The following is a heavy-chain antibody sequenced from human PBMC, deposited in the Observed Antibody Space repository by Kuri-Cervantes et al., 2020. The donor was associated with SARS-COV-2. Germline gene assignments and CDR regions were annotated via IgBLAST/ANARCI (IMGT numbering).Heavy chain of an antibody. D-gene: IGHD2-15*01. CDR3: ARVAVVVVAADWYFDL. Sequence: SETLSLTCAVSGYSISSGYYWGWIRQPPGKGLEWIGSIYHSGSTYYNPSLKSRVTMSVDTSKNQFSLKLSSVTAADTAVYYCARVAVVVVAADWYFDLWGRGTLVTVSS. V-gene: IGHV4-38-2*01. J-gene: IGHJ2*01. CDR1: GYSISSGYY. CDR2: IYHSGST.